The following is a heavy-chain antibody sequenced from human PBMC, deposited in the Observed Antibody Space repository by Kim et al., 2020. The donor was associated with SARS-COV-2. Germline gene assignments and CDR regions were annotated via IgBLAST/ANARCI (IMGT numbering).Heavy chain of an antibody. D-gene: IGHD2-2*01. CDR3: ARVPAAYYFDY. J-gene: IGHJ4*02. V-gene: IGHV3-30*03. CDR2: K. Sequence: KYHAGSVKGRFTISRDNSKNTLYLQVNSLRAEDTAVYYCARVPAAYYFDYWGQGTLVTVSS.